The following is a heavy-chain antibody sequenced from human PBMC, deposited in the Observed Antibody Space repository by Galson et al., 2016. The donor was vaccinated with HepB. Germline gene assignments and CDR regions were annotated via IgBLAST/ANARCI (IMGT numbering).Heavy chain of an antibody. D-gene: IGHD3-10*01. V-gene: IGHV1-3*01. J-gene: IGHJ4*02. CDR2: LSAGNGDT. Sequence: SCKASGFPFSAYAIHWVRQAPGQSFEWMGWLSAGNGDTGYSPRFQGRLTLTGDASADIAYMDLSALRSGDTAVYYCVRHAHGSGSCDYWGQGTVITVSS. CDR1: GFPFSAYA. CDR3: VRHAHGSGSCDY.